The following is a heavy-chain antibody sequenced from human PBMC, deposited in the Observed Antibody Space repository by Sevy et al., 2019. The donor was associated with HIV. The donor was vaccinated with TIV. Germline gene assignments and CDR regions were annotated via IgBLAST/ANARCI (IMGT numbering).Heavy chain of an antibody. CDR3: AREYPYDFWSGYISWYFDY. CDR2: IKQDGSEK. CDR1: GFTFSSYW. Sequence: GGSLRLSCAASGFTFSSYWMSWVRQAPGKGLEWVAIIKQDGSEKYYVDSVKGRFTISRDNAKNSLYLQMNSLRAEDTAVYYCAREYPYDFWSGYISWYFDYWGQGTLVTVSS. D-gene: IGHD3-3*01. V-gene: IGHV3-7*01. J-gene: IGHJ4*02.